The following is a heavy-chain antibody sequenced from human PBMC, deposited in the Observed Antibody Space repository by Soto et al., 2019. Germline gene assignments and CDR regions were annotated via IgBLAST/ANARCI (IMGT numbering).Heavy chain of an antibody. CDR1: GGTFSSYA. CDR2: IISIFGTA. CDR3: SRPEPAAGYYYGMDV. Sequence: QVQLVQSGAEVKKPGSSVKVSCKASGGTFSSYAISWVRQAPGQGLEWMGGIISIFGTANYAQKFQGRVTITADESTSTAYREVSSLRSEDTAVYYCSRPEPAAGYYYGMDVWGQGTTVTVSS. J-gene: IGHJ6*02. V-gene: IGHV1-69*12. D-gene: IGHD2-2*01.